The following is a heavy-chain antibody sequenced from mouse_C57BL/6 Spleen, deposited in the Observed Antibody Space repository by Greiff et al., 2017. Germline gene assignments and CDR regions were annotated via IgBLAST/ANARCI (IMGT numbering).Heavy chain of an antibody. CDR3: ARKGYEGDYFDY. CDR2: IDPSDSYT. CDR1: GYTFTSYW. Sequence: QVQLQQPGAELVMPGASVKLSCKASGYTFTSYWMPWVKQRPGQGLEWIGEIDPSDSYTNYHQKFKGKSTLTVDKSSSTAYMQLSSLTAEDSAVYYCARKGYEGDYFDYWGQGTTLTVSS. J-gene: IGHJ2*01. V-gene: IGHV1-69*01. D-gene: IGHD2-14*01.